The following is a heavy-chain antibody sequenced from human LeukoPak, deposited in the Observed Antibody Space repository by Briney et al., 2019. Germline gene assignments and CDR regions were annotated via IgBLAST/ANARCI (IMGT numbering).Heavy chain of an antibody. D-gene: IGHD4-17*01. J-gene: IGHJ4*02. CDR2: ISSSSSYI. Sequence: SGGSLRLSCAASGFTFSVYSMTWVRQAPGEGLEWVSSISSSSSYIYYAAPLKGRFTISRDNAQNSLYLQMNSLRAEDTAVYYCARNRNDYGDYVFDYWGQGTLVTVSS. CDR1: GFTFSVYS. CDR3: ARNRNDYGDYVFDY. V-gene: IGHV3-21*01.